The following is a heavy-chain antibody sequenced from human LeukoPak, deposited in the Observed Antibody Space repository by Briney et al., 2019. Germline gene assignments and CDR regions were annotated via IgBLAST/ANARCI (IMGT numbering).Heavy chain of an antibody. D-gene: IGHD6-13*01. J-gene: IGHJ6*03. CDR1: GFTFSSYS. CDR2: ISSSSSYI. Sequence: GGSLRLSCAASGFTFSSYSMNWVRQAPGKGLEWVSSISSSSSYIYYADSVKGRFTISRDNAKNSLYLQMNSLRAEDTAVYYCARGRQTSSTDKPKYYYYYYMDVWGKGTTVTVSS. CDR3: ARGRQTSSTDKPKYYYYYYMDV. V-gene: IGHV3-21*01.